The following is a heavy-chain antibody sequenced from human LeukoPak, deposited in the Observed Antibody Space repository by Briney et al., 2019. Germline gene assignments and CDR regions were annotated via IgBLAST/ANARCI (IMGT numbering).Heavy chain of an antibody. CDR1: GFTVGSNY. CDR3: ARRSGEGYFDC. Sequence: GGSLRLSCAASGFTVGSNYMTWVRQAPGKGLEWVSVIYSGGDTYYADSVEGRFTISRDNSKNTLYLQVNSLRAEGTVVYYWARRSGEGYFDCWGQGTLVTVSS. CDR2: IYSGGDT. J-gene: IGHJ4*02. D-gene: IGHD1-26*01. V-gene: IGHV3-66*01.